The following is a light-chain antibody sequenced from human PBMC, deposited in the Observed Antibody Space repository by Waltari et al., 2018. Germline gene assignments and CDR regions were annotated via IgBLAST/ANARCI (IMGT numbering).Light chain of an antibody. Sequence: QSALSQPASVSGSPGQSITISCTGTSSDVGGSNYVSWYQQHPGKAPKLMIYDADDRPSGVSNRFSGSKSGNTASLTISGLQAEDEADYYCSSYTSSSVVFGGGTKLTVL. V-gene: IGLV2-14*03. CDR2: DAD. J-gene: IGLJ2*01. CDR1: SSDVGGSNY. CDR3: SSYTSSSVV.